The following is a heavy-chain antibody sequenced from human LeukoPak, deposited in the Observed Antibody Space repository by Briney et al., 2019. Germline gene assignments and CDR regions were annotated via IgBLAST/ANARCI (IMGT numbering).Heavy chain of an antibody. CDR2: IDDSGNT. D-gene: IGHD3-10*01. CDR1: GVSISRYY. V-gene: IGHV4-59*01. Sequence: PSETLSLTCTVSGVSISRYYWSWIRRPPGKGLEWIGYIDDSGNTNYNPSLKSQVTISVDKSKNQFSLKLSFVTAADTAMYYCARSDYHNSGSHTVFDAFDIWGQGTRVTVSS. J-gene: IGHJ3*02. CDR3: ARSDYHNSGSHTVFDAFDI.